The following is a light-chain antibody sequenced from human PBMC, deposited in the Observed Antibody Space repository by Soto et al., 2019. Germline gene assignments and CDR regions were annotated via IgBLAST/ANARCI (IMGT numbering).Light chain of an antibody. J-gene: IGLJ3*02. CDR3: QTWGTGILV. V-gene: IGLV4-69*01. Sequence: QPVLTQSPSASASLGASVKLTCALSSGHSSYAIAWHQQQLEKGPRALMKLNSDGSHTRGDGIPDRFSGSSSGAERYLTISSLQSEDEADYYCQTWGTGILVFGGGTKVTVL. CDR2: LNSDGSH. CDR1: SGHSSYA.